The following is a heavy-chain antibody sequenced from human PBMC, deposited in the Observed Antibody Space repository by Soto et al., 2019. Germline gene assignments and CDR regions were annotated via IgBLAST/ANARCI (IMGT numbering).Heavy chain of an antibody. J-gene: IGHJ3*02. V-gene: IGHV3-11*01. Sequence: QVQLVESGGDLVKPGGSLRLSYAASGFTFSDSYMSWIRQAPGKGLEWISYISSSGSSIYYADSVKGRFTISRDNAKNSLYLQMKSLRAEDTAVYHCARVFRIAVAHAPFDIWGQGTMVTVSS. CDR2: ISSSGSSI. D-gene: IGHD6-13*01. CDR3: ARVFRIAVAHAPFDI. CDR1: GFTFSDSY.